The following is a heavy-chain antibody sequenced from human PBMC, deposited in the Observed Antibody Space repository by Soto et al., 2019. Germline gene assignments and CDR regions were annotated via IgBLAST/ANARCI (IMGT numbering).Heavy chain of an antibody. CDR2: IYYSGST. D-gene: IGHD3-22*01. Sequence: SETLSLTCTVSGGSISSYYWSWIRQPPGKGLEWIGYIYYSGSTNYNPFLKSRVTISVDTSKNQFSLKLSSVTAADTAVYYCARVKDYYDSSGFLYWGQGTLVTVSS. CDR3: ARVKDYYDSSGFLY. V-gene: IGHV4-59*01. CDR1: GGSISSYY. J-gene: IGHJ4*02.